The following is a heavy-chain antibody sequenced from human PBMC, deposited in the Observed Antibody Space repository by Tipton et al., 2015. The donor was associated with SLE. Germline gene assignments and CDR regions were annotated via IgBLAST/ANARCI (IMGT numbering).Heavy chain of an antibody. CDR2: ISGDETTI. Sequence: GSLRLSCAASGFSFRTYWMHWVRQVPGKGLVWVSRISGDETTITYADSVKGRFTISRGNTRNTLYLQMNSLRAEDTAVYYCVRRSLDDTFDIWGQGTLVTVSS. CDR3: VRRSLDDTFDI. D-gene: IGHD3-10*01. CDR1: GFSFRTYW. J-gene: IGHJ3*02. V-gene: IGHV3-74*01.